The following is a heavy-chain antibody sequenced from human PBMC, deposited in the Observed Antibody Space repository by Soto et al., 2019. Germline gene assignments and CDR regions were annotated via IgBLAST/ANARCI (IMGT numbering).Heavy chain of an antibody. D-gene: IGHD4-17*01. J-gene: IGHJ4*02. CDR3: AKDSDYGGKGGISYFDY. Sequence: EVQLLESGGGLVQPGGSLRLSCAASGFTFSSYAMSWVRQAPGKGLEWVSAISGSGGSTYYADSVKGRFTISRDNSKNTLYLQMNSLRAEDTAVYYCAKDSDYGGKGGISYFDYWGQGTLVTVSS. CDR2: ISGSGGST. CDR1: GFTFSSYA. V-gene: IGHV3-23*01.